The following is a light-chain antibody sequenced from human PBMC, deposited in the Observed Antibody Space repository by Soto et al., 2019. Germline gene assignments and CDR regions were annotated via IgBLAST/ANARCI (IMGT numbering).Light chain of an antibody. V-gene: IGKV3-15*01. CDR2: GAS. CDR3: QQYDSWPRT. J-gene: IGKJ1*01. Sequence: EVVMTQSPVTLSVSPGERATLSCRASQSVISNLAWYQQKPGQPPRLLIYGASTGATGVPARFSGSGSGTDFTLTISSLQSEDFAVYYCQQYDSWPRTFGQGTKVDIK. CDR1: QSVISN.